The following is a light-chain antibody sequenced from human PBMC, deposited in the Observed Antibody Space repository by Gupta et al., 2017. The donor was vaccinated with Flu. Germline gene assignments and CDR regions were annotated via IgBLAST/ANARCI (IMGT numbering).Light chain of an antibody. CDR3: TAYTSIGTMV. Sequence: ITSSWTGTSSDVGGYNYVCWYQQHPGKAHKLMIYEVSNRPAGVANSFSGSQAGNTASLTISGLQAEDEADYYCTAYTSIGTMVFGGGTQLTVL. CDR2: EVS. V-gene: IGLV2-14*01. CDR1: SSDVGGYNY. J-gene: IGLJ2*01.